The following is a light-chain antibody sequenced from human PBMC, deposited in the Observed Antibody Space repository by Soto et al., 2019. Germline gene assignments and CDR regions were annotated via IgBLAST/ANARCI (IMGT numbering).Light chain of an antibody. J-gene: IGLJ1*01. CDR1: SSDVGGYNY. CDR2: EVS. CDR3: SSYTSSSVCV. Sequence: QSVLTQPASVSGSPGQSITISCTGSSSDVGGYNYVSWYQQHPGKAPKLMIYEVSNRPSGVSSRFSGSKSGNTASLTISGLQAEDEADYYCSSYTSSSVCVFGTGTKVTVL. V-gene: IGLV2-14*01.